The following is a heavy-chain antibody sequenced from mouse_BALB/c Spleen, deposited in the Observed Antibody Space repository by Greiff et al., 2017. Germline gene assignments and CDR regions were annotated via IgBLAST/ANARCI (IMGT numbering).Heavy chain of an antibody. J-gene: IGHJ4*01. CDR1: GYTFTSYW. CDR2: IYPGNSDT. Sequence: VHVKQSGTVLARPGASVKMSCKASGYTFTSYWMHWVKQRPGQGLEWIGAIYPGNSDTSYNQKFKGKAKLTAVTSTSTAYMELSSLTNEDSAVYYCTSLITTVVAKNAMDYWGQGTSVTVSS. V-gene: IGHV1-5*01. CDR3: TSLITTVVAKNAMDY. D-gene: IGHD1-1*01.